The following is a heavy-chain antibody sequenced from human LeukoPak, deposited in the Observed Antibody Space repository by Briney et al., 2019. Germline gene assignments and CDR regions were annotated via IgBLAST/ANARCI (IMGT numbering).Heavy chain of an antibody. J-gene: IGHJ4*02. CDR2: INHSGST. V-gene: IGHV4-34*01. D-gene: IGHD5-18*01. CDR1: GGSFSGYY. CDR3: ARGGYSYGDLDY. Sequence: RPSETLSLTCAVYGGSFSGYYWSWIRQPPGKGLEWIGEINHSGSTNYNPSLKSRVTISVDTSKNQFSLKLSSVTAADTAVYYCARGGYSYGDLDYWGQGTLVTVSS.